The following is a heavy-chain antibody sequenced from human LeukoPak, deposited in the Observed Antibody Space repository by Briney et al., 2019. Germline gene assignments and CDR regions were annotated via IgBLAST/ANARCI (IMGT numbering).Heavy chain of an antibody. D-gene: IGHD4-11*01. V-gene: IGHV3-48*01. Sequence: PGGSLRLSCAASGFTFSSYSMNWVRQAPGKGLEWVSYISSSSSTIYYADSVKGRFTISRDNAKNSLYLQMNSLRAEDTAVYYCARKFGGNYAYFDYWGQGTLVTVSS. J-gene: IGHJ4*02. CDR2: ISSSSSTI. CDR3: ARKFGGNYAYFDY. CDR1: GFTFSSYS.